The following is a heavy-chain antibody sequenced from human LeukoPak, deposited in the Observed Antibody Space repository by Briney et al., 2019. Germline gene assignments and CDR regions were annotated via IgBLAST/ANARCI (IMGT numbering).Heavy chain of an antibody. CDR1: GGSIGTSSYY. Sequence: PSETLSLTCTVSGGSIGTSSYYWGWLRQPPGKGLEWIGSVYNSGSTYYNPSLKSRVTISVDTSKNQFSLNLSSVTAADTAVYYCARRYDRAIWFDPWGQGTLVTVSS. J-gene: IGHJ5*02. D-gene: IGHD5-18*01. CDR2: VYNSGST. CDR3: ARRYDRAIWFDP. V-gene: IGHV4-39*01.